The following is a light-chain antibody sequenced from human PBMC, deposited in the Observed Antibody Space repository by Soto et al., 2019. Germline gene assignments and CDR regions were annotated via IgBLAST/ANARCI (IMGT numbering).Light chain of an antibody. CDR2: GAS. CDR1: QTISSSY. Sequence: EIVLTQSPDTLSLSPGEGGTLSCRASQTISSSYLAWYQHKPGQAPRLLIYGASSRATGIPDRFSGSGSGTDFTLTISRLEAEDFAVYYCQQYVSSPRTFGQGTKVEIK. V-gene: IGKV3-20*01. J-gene: IGKJ1*01. CDR3: QQYVSSPRT.